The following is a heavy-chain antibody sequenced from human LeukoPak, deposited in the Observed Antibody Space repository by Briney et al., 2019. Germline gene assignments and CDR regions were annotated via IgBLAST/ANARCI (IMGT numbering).Heavy chain of an antibody. CDR3: ARYQGDRGYYDSSAIRYFDL. Sequence: SETLSLTCTVSGGSISSYYWSWTRQPPGKGLEWIGYIYYSGSTNYNPSLKSRVTISVDTSKNQFSLKLSSVTAADTAVYYCARYQGDRGYYDSSAIRYFDLWGRGTLVTVSS. CDR2: IYYSGST. J-gene: IGHJ2*01. V-gene: IGHV4-59*01. CDR1: GGSISSYY. D-gene: IGHD3-22*01.